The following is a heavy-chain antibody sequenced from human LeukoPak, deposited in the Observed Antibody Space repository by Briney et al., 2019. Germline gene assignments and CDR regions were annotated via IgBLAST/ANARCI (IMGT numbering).Heavy chain of an antibody. CDR3: VRDLGGRSGH. D-gene: IGHD1-26*01. V-gene: IGHV3-74*01. Sequence: GGSLRLSCAASGFTFSSNWMHWVRHAPGKGLVWVSRINEDGSTTNYADSVKGRSTIFRDNTKNTLYLQMNSLRAEDTAVYYCVRDLGGRSGHWGQGTLVTVSS. CDR2: INEDGSTT. J-gene: IGHJ4*02. CDR1: GFTFSSNW.